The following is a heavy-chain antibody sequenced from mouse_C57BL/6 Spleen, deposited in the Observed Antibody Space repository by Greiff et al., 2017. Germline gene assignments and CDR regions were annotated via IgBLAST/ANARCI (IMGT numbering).Heavy chain of an antibody. CDR2: IYPRSGNT. Sequence: VQLQESGAELARPGASVKLSCKASGYTFPSYGISWVKQRTGQGLEWIGEIYPRSGNTYYNEKFKGKATLTADKSASTAYMELRSLTSEDSAVYFCARSLPGLLQMDYWGQGTSVTVSS. J-gene: IGHJ4*01. D-gene: IGHD2-3*01. CDR1: GYTFPSYG. V-gene: IGHV1-81*01. CDR3: ARSLPGLLQMDY.